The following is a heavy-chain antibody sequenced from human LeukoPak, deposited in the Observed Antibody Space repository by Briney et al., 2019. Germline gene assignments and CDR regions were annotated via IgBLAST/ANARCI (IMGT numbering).Heavy chain of an antibody. CDR2: ISGDAIYT. J-gene: IGHJ4*02. CDR3: AKNYGTSRPFYDY. D-gene: IGHD4-17*01. V-gene: IGHV3-23*01. Sequence: GGSLRLSCAASGVTFSNYAMTWVRQPPGKGLQLVSAISGDAIYTYYLDSVKGRFTTSRDNSKNTLFLQMNSLRADDTAVYYCAKNYGTSRPFYDYWGQGIVVTVAS. CDR1: GVTFSNYA.